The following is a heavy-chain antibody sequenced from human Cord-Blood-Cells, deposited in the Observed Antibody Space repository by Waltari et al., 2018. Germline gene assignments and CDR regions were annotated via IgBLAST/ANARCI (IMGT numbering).Heavy chain of an antibody. Sequence: QVQLVESGGGVVQPGRSLRLSCAASGFTFRSYGMPWVRQAPGKGLEWVAVIWYDGSNKYYADSVKGRFTISRDNSKNTLYLQMNSLRAEDTAVYYCARDRSILEWLFDYWGQGTLVTVSS. D-gene: IGHD3-3*01. CDR2: IWYDGSNK. CDR3: ARDRSILEWLFDY. V-gene: IGHV3-33*01. J-gene: IGHJ4*02. CDR1: GFTFRSYG.